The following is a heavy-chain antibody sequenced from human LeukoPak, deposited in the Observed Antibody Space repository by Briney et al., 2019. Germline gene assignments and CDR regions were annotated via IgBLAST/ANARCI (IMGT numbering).Heavy chain of an antibody. CDR2: IYHSGST. CDR3: ARGDYVWGSYRYPSPFDY. D-gene: IGHD3-16*02. V-gene: IGHV4-38-2*02. Sequence: SETLSLTCTVSGYSISSGYYWGWIRQPPGKGLEWIGSIYHSGSTYYNPSLKSRVTISVDTSKNQFSLKLSSVTAADTAVYYCARGDYVWGSYRYPSPFDYWGQGTLITVSS. J-gene: IGHJ4*02. CDR1: GYSISSGYY.